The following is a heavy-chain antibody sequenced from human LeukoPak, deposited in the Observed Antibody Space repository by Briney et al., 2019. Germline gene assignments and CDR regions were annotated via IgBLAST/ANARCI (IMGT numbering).Heavy chain of an antibody. Sequence: PSETLSLTCTVSGGSISGYYWSWIRQPPGKGLEWIGYIYYSGSTNYNPSLKSRVTISVDTSKNQFSLKLSSVTAADTAVYYCARTPFDDYGDYGALKLENWYFDLWGRGTLVTVSS. CDR3: ARTPFDDYGDYGALKLENWYFDL. D-gene: IGHD4-17*01. J-gene: IGHJ2*01. CDR1: GGSISGYY. CDR2: IYYSGST. V-gene: IGHV4-59*08.